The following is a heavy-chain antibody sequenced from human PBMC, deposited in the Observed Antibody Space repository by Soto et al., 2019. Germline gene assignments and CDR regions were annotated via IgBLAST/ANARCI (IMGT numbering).Heavy chain of an antibody. V-gene: IGHV1-2*02. Sequence: ASVKVSCKASGYIFPDYYIHWVRQAPGQGLEWMGWFNPKTGGANSAQKFQGRVTMTRDTSITTVYLELSSLTSDDTAVYFCSRASAAATSWFVYWGQGSLVTISS. J-gene: IGHJ4*02. CDR2: FNPKTGGA. CDR1: GYIFPDYY. D-gene: IGHD2-15*01. CDR3: SRASAAATSWFVY.